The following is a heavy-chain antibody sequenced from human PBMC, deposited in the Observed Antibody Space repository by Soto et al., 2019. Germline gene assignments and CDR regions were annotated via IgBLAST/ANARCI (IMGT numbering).Heavy chain of an antibody. CDR2: IIPIFGTA. Sequence: QVQLVQSGAEVKKPGSSVKVSCKASGGTFSSYAISWVRQAPRQGLEWMGGIIPIFGTANYAQKFQGRVTITADKSTSTAYMELSSLRSEDTAVYYCARVPGAGTGYYYGMDVWGQGTTVTVSS. CDR3: ARVPGAGTGYYYGMDV. CDR1: GGTFSSYA. D-gene: IGHD3-9*01. V-gene: IGHV1-69*06. J-gene: IGHJ6*02.